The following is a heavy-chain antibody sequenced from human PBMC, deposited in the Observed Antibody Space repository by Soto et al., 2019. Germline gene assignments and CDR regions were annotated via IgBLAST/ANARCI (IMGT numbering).Heavy chain of an antibody. CDR1: GGSISSGGYY. CDR3: ASRYPQRARAFDI. V-gene: IGHV4-31*03. D-gene: IGHD2-2*02. CDR2: IYYSGST. Sequence: PSETLSLTCTVSGGSISSGGYYWSWIRQHPGKGLEWIGYIYYSGSTYYNPSLKSRVTISVDTSKNQFSLNLSSVTAADTAVYYCASRYPQRARAFDIWGQGTMVTVSS. J-gene: IGHJ3*02.